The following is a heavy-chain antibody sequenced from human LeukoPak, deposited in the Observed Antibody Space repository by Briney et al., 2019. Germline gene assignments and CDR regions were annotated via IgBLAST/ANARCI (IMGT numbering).Heavy chain of an antibody. CDR3: ARGGDSSGYYYPVFDY. J-gene: IGHJ4*02. CDR2: IYYSGST. D-gene: IGHD3-22*01. CDR1: GGSISSYY. V-gene: IGHV4-59*01. Sequence: ETLSLTCTVSGGSISSYYWSWIRQPPGKGLEWIGYIYYSGSTNYNPSLKSRVTISVDTSKNQFSLKLSSVTAADTAVYYCARGGDSSGYYYPVFDYWGQGTLVTVSS.